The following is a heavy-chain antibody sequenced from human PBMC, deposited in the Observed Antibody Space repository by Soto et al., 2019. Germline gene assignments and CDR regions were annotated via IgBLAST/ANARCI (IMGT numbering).Heavy chain of an antibody. CDR2: INPNSGGT. J-gene: IGHJ6*02. V-gene: IGHV1-2*04. D-gene: IGHD2-15*01. CDR1: GYTFTGYY. CDR3: ATSLGYCSGGSCYWGGYYGMEV. Sequence: ASVKVSCKASGYTFTGYYMHWVGQAPGQGLEWMGWINPNSGGTNYAQKFQGWVTMTRDTSISTAYMELSRLRSDDTAVYYCATSLGYCSGGSCYWGGYYGMEVWGQGTTVSVSS.